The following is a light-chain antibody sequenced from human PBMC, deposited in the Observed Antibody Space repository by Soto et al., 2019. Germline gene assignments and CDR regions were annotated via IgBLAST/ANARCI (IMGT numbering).Light chain of an antibody. Sequence: DIQMTQSPSSLSASVGDRVTITCRASQSISSYLNWYQQKPGKAPKVLIYAASSLQSGVPSRFGGSGSGTDFTLTINSLQPEDFATYYCQQSYSTPRTFGQGTKVEIK. CDR1: QSISSY. CDR2: AAS. J-gene: IGKJ1*01. CDR3: QQSYSTPRT. V-gene: IGKV1-39*01.